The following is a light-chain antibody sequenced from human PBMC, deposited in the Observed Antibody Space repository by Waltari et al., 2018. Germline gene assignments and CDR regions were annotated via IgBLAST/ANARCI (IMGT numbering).Light chain of an antibody. CDR3: HQYNNWLGT. J-gene: IGKJ4*01. Sequence: EIVMTQSPATLSVSPGARATLSCRASQSVSSNLAWYQQKPGQAPRLHIYGASTRATGIPARFSGSGSGTEFTLTISSLQSEDFSVYYCHQYNNWLGTFGGGTKVEIK. CDR2: GAS. V-gene: IGKV3-15*01. CDR1: QSVSSN.